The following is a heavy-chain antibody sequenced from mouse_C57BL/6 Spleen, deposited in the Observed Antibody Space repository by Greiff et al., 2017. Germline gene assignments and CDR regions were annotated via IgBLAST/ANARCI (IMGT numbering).Heavy chain of an antibody. CDR2: IWSDGST. D-gene: IGHD1-1*01. CDR1: GFSFTSYG. CDR3: ARHYYDSNYGWYFDV. Sequence: QVQLKQPGPGLVAPSQCLSISCTVSGFSFTSYGVHWVRQPPGKGLEWLVVIWSDGSTTYYSALKSRLSISKDNSKSQVFLKMNSLQTDDIAMYYGARHYYDSNYGWYFDVGGTGTTVTVAS. V-gene: IGHV2-6-1*01. J-gene: IGHJ1*03.